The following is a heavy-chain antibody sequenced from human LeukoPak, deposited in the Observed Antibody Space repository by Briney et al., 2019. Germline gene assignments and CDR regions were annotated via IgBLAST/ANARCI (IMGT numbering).Heavy chain of an antibody. V-gene: IGHV3-30*18. CDR1: GFTFSSYG. J-gene: IGHJ5*02. D-gene: IGHD6-6*01. Sequence: GGPLRLSCAASGFTFSSYGMHWARKAPGKGLEWVAVISYDGSNKYYADSVKGRFTISRDNSKNTLYLQMNSLRAEDTAVYYCAKDRVLVTWGQGTLVTVSS. CDR3: AKDRVLVT. CDR2: ISYDGSNK.